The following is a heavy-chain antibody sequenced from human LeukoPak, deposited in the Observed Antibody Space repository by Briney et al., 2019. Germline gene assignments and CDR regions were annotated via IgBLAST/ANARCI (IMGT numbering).Heavy chain of an antibody. J-gene: IGHJ4*02. CDR3: TRADGSTYYQLYD. CDR1: GFTFGDYA. D-gene: IGHD3-22*01. V-gene: IGHV3-49*03. CDR2: IRSKTYGGAT. Sequence: PGGSLRLSCTASGFTFGDYAMSWFRQAPGKGLEWVGFIRSKTYGGATEYAASVKGRFTISRDDSKSIAYLQMNSLKTEDTAVYYCTRADGSTYYQLYDWGQGTLVTVSS.